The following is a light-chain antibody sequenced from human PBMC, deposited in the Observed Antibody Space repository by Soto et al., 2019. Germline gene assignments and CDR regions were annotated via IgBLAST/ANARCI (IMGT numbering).Light chain of an antibody. CDR1: SRDVGGYPY. CDR3: TSYAVANTLV. CDR2: EVS. Sequence: QSVLTQPPSASGSPGQSVTISCTGTSRDVGGYPYVSWYQQHPGKAPKLIIFEVSERPSGVPDRFSGSKSGNTASLTVSGLQAEDEADYYCTSYAVANTLVFGGGTKLTVL. J-gene: IGLJ2*01. V-gene: IGLV2-8*01.